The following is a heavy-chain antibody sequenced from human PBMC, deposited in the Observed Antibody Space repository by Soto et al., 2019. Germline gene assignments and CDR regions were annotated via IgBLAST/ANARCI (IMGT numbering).Heavy chain of an antibody. V-gene: IGHV3-53*01. Sequence: GGSLRLSCAASGFNVSSNSMNWVRQAPGKGLEWLSLIHSDANTKYADSVKGRFTISRDSFENTVYLQMNSLRPEDTAVYYCARHVWLESWGQGTLVTVS. CDR1: GFNVSSNS. J-gene: IGHJ5*01. CDR3: ARHVWLES. CDR2: IHSDANT.